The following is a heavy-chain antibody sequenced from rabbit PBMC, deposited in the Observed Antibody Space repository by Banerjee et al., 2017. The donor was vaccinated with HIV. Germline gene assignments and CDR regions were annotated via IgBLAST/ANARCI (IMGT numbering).Heavy chain of an antibody. CDR1: GFSFSSSYW. CDR2: IDAGSSGST. J-gene: IGHJ2*02. D-gene: IGHD6-1*01. CDR3: ARLPYAGAAAYGYNVYDAFDS. Sequence: EESGGDLVKPEGSLTLTCTASGFSFSSSYWICWVRQAPGKGLEWIACIDAGSSGSTNYANWAKGRFTISKTSSTTVTLQMTSLTVADTATYSCARLPYAGAAAYGYNVYDAFDSWGQGNLVTVS. V-gene: IGHV1S45*01.